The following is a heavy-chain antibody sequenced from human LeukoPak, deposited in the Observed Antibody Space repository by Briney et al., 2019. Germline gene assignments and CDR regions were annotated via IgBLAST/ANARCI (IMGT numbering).Heavy chain of an antibody. CDR2: IYYSGST. D-gene: IGHD2-2*01. CDR3: ARSLVVPAAMWYYYYGMDV. J-gene: IGHJ6*02. Sequence: SETLSLTGTVSGGSISSYYWSWIRQPPGKGLEWIGYIYYSGSTNYNPSLKSRVTISVDTSKNQFSLKLSSVTAADTAVYYCARSLVVPAAMWYYYYGMDVWGQGTTVTVSS. CDR1: GGSISSYY. V-gene: IGHV4-59*01.